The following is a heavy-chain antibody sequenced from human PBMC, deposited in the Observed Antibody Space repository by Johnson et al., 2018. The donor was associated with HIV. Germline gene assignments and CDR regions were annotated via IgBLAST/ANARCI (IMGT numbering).Heavy chain of an antibody. CDR2: ISDNGGSI. J-gene: IGHJ3*02. Sequence: EQLEESGGGLVQPGGSLRLSCAASGLTFSSYAMSWVRQAPGKGLEWVSSISDNGGSIYYADSVKGRFTISRDNSKNMLYLQMNSLRAEDTALYYCAKGEQVWSVASAFDIWGQGTMVTV. CDR3: AKGEQVWSVASAFDI. D-gene: IGHD5-18*01. V-gene: IGHV3-23*04. CDR1: GLTFSSYA.